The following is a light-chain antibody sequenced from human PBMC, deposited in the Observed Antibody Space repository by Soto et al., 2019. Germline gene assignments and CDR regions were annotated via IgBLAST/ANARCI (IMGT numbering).Light chain of an antibody. V-gene: IGKV3-20*01. CDR1: QSVSSIY. CDR3: QQYGYSSWT. J-gene: IGKJ1*01. Sequence: EIVLTQSPATLSLSPGERATLSCRASQSVSSIYLAWYQQKPGQAPRLLIYGASSRATGIPDRFSGSGSGTDFTLPISRLEPEDFAVYYCQQYGYSSWTFGQGTKVEIK. CDR2: GAS.